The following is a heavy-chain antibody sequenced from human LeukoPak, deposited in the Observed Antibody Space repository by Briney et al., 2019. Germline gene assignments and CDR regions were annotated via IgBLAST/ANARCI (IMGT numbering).Heavy chain of an antibody. J-gene: IGHJ4*02. V-gene: IGHV1-18*01. Sequence: APVKVSCTASGYTFTAYGISWVRQAPGQGLEWMGWISAYNGNTNYAQKLQGRVTMTTDTSTNTAHMELGSLRSDDTAVYFCARYAAGRDLDFWGQGTLVTVSS. D-gene: IGHD6-13*01. CDR2: ISAYNGNT. CDR1: GYTFTAYG. CDR3: ARYAAGRDLDF.